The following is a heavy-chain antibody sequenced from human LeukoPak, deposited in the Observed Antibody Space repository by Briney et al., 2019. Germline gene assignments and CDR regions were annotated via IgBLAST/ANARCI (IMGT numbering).Heavy chain of an antibody. CDR2: IYHSGST. Sequence: SETLSLTCTVSGGSISSSTYYWGWIRQPPGKGLEWIGSIYHSGSTYYNPSLKSRVTISVDTSKNQFSLKLSSVTAADTAVYYCARDRSRHDFDYWGQGTLVTVSS. J-gene: IGHJ4*02. D-gene: IGHD3-3*01. V-gene: IGHV4-39*07. CDR3: ARDRSRHDFDY. CDR1: GGSISSSTYY.